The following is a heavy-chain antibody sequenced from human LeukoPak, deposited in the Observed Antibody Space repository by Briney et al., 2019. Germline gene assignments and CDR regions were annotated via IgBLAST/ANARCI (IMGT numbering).Heavy chain of an antibody. CDR2: ISGGGDSA. CDR3: AKLGCTGTFCYANY. J-gene: IGHJ4*02. Sequence: GGSLRLSCAASGFTFSDYAMTWVRQTPGKGLEWVSVISGGGDSADYADSMKGRFTISRDNSKNTLYLQMNSLRAEDTALYYCAKLGCTGTFCYANYWGQGTLVTVSS. CDR1: GFTFSDYA. V-gene: IGHV3-23*01. D-gene: IGHD2-2*01.